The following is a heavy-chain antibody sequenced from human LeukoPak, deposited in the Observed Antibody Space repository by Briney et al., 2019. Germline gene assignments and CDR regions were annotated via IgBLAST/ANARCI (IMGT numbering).Heavy chain of an antibody. D-gene: IGHD4-17*01. CDR3: ARDLYGASYY. CDR1: GFTFSSYA. J-gene: IGHJ4*02. CDR2: ISYDGSNK. Sequence: GGSLRLSCAASGFTFSSYAMHWVRQAPGKGLEWVAVISYDGSNKYYADSVKGRFTISRDNSKNTLYLQINSLRAEDTAVYYCARDLYGASYYWGQGTLVTVSS. V-gene: IGHV3-30-3*01.